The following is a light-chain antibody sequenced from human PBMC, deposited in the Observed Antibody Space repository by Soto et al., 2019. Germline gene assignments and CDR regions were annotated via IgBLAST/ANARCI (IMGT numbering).Light chain of an antibody. CDR1: SSNIGAGYD. Sequence: QSVLTQPPSVSGAPGQRVTISCTESSSNIGAGYDVHWYQQLPGTAPKLLIYGNSNRPSGVPDRFSGSKSGTSASLAITGLPAEDEAYYYCQSYDSSLSGWVFGGGTKVTVL. J-gene: IGLJ3*02. CDR3: QSYDSSLSGWV. V-gene: IGLV1-40*01. CDR2: GNS.